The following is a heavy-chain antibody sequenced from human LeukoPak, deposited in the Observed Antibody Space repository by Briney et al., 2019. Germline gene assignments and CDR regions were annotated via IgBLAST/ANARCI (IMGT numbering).Heavy chain of an antibody. D-gene: IGHD3-10*01. J-gene: IGHJ5*02. CDR2: IYYSGST. CDR1: GGSISSYY. V-gene: IGHV4-59*01. CDR3: AREGSVGIDP. Sequence: SSETLSLTCTVSGGSISSYYWSWIRQPPGKGLEWIGYIYYSGSTNYNPSLKSRVTILVDTSKNQFSLKLSSVTAADTAVYYCAREGSVGIDPWGQGTLVTVSS.